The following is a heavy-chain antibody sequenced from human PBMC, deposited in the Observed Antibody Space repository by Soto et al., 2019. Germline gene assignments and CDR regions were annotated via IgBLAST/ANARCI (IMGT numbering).Heavy chain of an antibody. CDR3: GRVLQYTNTAPHIFYFDY. Sequence: VQLVQSGAEVKKPGSSVKVSCKASGGTLRSFDISWVRQAPGQGLEWMGGMITVFRRPEYAQKFQGRVTITAHESTTTDYMQLTSLRSEDPSVYYCGRVLQYTNTAPHIFYFDYWGQGTLVTVSS. D-gene: IGHD4-4*01. CDR1: GGTLRSFD. CDR2: MITVFRRP. V-gene: IGHV1-69*01. J-gene: IGHJ4*02.